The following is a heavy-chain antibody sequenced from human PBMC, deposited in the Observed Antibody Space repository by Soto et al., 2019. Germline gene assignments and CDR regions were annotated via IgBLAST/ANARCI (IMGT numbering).Heavy chain of an antibody. CDR2: ISSSSSTI. J-gene: IGHJ1*01. CDR1: GFTFSSYS. D-gene: IGHD4-17*01. Sequence: GSLILSCGASGFTFSSYSRNWVRQAPGKGLEWVSYISSSSSTIYYADSVKGRFTISRDNAKNSLYLQMNSLRDEDTAVYYCARTESYYGDYVGYFQHWGQGTLVTVSS. CDR3: ARTESYYGDYVGYFQH. V-gene: IGHV3-48*02.